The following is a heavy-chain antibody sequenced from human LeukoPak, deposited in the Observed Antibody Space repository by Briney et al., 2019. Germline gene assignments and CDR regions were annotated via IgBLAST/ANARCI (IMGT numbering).Heavy chain of an antibody. V-gene: IGHV3-21*01. CDR1: GFTFSSYS. CDR2: ISSSSSYI. J-gene: IGHJ4*02. CDR3: ARGRFRELLLVSGYYFDY. D-gene: IGHD3-10*01. Sequence: GGSLRLSCAASGFTFSSYSMNWVRQAPGKGLEWVSSISSSSSYIYYADSVKGRFTISRDNAKNSLYLQMNSLRAEDTAVYYCARGRFRELLLVSGYYFDYWGQGTLVTVSS.